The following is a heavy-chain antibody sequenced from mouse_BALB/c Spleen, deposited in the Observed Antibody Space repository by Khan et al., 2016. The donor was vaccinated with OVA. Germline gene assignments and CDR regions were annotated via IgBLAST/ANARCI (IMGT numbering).Heavy chain of an antibody. J-gene: IGHJ4*01. Sequence: VQLQESGPGLVAPSQSLSITCTVSGFSLTSFGVNWVRQPPGKGLEWLGVIWGDGSTNYHSTLKSRLIVSKDNSKSQVFLKLISLQTDDTATYYCAKCTPDYYSMDYWGQGTSVTVSS. CDR2: IWGDGST. CDR3: AKCTPDYYSMDY. CDR1: GFSLTSFG. V-gene: IGHV2-3*01.